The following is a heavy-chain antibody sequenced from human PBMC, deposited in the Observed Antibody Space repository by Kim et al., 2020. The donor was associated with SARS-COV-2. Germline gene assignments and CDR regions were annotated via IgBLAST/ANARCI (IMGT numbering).Heavy chain of an antibody. D-gene: IGHD3-22*01. CDR1: GGSISSGGYY. CDR3: ARDSYDSSGYYYLPVWYFDL. J-gene: IGHJ2*01. Sequence: SETLSLTCTVSGGSISSGGYYWSWIRQHPGKGLEWIGYIYYSGSTYYNPSLKSRVTISVDTSKNQFSLKLSSVTAADTAVYYCARDSYDSSGYYYLPVWYFDLWGRGTLVTVSS. V-gene: IGHV4-31*03. CDR2: IYYSGST.